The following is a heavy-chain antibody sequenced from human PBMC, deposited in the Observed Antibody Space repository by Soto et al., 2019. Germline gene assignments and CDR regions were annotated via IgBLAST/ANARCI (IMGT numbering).Heavy chain of an antibody. CDR3: ARVREAAAGTTIDY. J-gene: IGHJ4*02. V-gene: IGHV4-59*01. D-gene: IGHD6-13*01. CDR2: IYYSGST. CDR1: GVSISSYY. Sequence: SETLSLTCTVSGVSISSYYWSWIRQPPGKGLEWIGYIYYSGSTNYNPSLKSRVTISVDTSKNQFSLKLSSVTAADTAVYYCARVREAAAGTTIDYWGQGTLVTVSS.